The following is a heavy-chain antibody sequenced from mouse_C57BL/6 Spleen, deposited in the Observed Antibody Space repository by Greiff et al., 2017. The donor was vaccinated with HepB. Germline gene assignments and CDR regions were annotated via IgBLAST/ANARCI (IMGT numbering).Heavy chain of an antibody. D-gene: IGHD2-1*01. Sequence: VQLQQSGAELVKPGASVKLSCKASGYTFTSYWMPWVKQRPGQGLEWIGSINPSGGNTKYNQTFKDKATLTADKSSSTAYMQLSSLTYEASAVYDCARYDGNKGAMGGWGQGTSVTVAS. CDR2: INPSGGNT. V-gene: IGHV1-7*01. CDR3: ARYDGNKGAMGG. J-gene: IGHJ4*01. CDR1: GYTFTSYW.